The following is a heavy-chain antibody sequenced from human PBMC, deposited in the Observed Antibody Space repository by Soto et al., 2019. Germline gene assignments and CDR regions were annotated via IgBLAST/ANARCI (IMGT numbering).Heavy chain of an antibody. V-gene: IGHV3-30-3*01. D-gene: IGHD3-22*01. CDR1: GFTFSSDG. J-gene: IGHJ4*02. Sequence: PGGSLRLSCAAAGFTFSSDGLHWVRQAPGKGLEWVSRISTDGSDKDYADSVKGRFTISRDNSRNTLFLQMNSLRAEDTAVYYCARDYYKYYDSSGYYRSPAYWGQGTLVTVSS. CDR2: ISTDGSDK. CDR3: ARDYYKYYDSSGYYRSPAY.